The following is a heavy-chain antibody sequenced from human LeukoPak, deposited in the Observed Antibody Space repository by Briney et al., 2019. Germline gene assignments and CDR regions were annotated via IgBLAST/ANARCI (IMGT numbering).Heavy chain of an antibody. CDR2: TYYRSKWYN. V-gene: IGHV6-1*01. J-gene: IGHJ3*01. CDR3: TRGSNLAFDV. CDR1: GDSVSSNSAT. D-gene: IGHD1-14*01. Sequence: SQTLSLTCAISGDSVSSNSATWDWIRQSPSRGLEWLGRTYYRSKWYNEYAPSLRSRIIINPDTSQNQFSLQLNSVIPEDAALYYCTRGSNLAFDVWDQGTMATVSS.